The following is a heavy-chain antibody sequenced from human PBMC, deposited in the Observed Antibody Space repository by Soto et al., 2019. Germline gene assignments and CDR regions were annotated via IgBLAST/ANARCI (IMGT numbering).Heavy chain of an antibody. CDR3: AKDMGPDGYTTFDY. CDR2: ISWNSGTI. CDR1: GFTFDDYA. J-gene: IGHJ4*02. D-gene: IGHD5-12*01. V-gene: IGHV3-9*01. Sequence: EVQLVESGGGLVQPGRSLRLSCAASGFTFDDYAMHWVRQAPGKGLEWVSGISWNSGTIGYADSVKGRFTISRDNAKNSLYLQMTSLRAEDTALYYCAKDMGPDGYTTFDYWGQGTLVTVSS.